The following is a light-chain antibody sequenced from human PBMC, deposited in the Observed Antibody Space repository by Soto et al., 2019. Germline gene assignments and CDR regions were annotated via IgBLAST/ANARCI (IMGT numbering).Light chain of an antibody. Sequence: AIQLTQSPSSLSASVGDRVTITCRASQGISSALAWYQQKPWKAPKLLIYDASSLESGVPSRFSGSESGTNFTLPISSLQPEDFATYYCQQFNSYPHTCGGGTKVEIK. J-gene: IGKJ4*01. CDR2: DAS. V-gene: IGKV1-13*02. CDR1: QGISSA. CDR3: QQFNSYPHT.